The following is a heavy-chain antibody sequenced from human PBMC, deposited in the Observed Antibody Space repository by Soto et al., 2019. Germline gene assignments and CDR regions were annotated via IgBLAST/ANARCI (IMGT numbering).Heavy chain of an antibody. CDR2: IYYTGYT. V-gene: IGHV4-39*01. CDR3: ARSAIATHWFFDL. Sequence: SETLSLTCTGSGFTISSSSYYWGWIRQAPGKGLEWLATIYYTGYTYHNPSLKTHVTISVDTSKDQFSLKLTSVTAADTALYYCARSAIATHWFFDLWGRGNLVTVSS. J-gene: IGHJ2*01. CDR1: GFTISSSSYY. D-gene: IGHD5-18*01.